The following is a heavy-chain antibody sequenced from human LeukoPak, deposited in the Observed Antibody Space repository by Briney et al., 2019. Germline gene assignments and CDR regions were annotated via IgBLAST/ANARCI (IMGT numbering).Heavy chain of an antibody. Sequence: PGGSLRLSCAASGFIVSSNYMSWVRQAPGKGLEWVSMIYSGGSTYYADSVKGRFTISRDNSKNTLYLQMNSLRAEDTAVYYCARHLSGDDIWGQGTMVTVSS. CDR3: ARHLSGDDI. CDR1: GFIVSSNY. D-gene: IGHD4-17*01. J-gene: IGHJ3*02. V-gene: IGHV3-53*01. CDR2: IYSGGST.